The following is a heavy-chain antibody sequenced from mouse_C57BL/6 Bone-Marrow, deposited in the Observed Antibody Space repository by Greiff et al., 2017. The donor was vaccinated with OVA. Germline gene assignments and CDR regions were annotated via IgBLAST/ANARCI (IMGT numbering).Heavy chain of an antibody. CDR2: ISSGGSYT. V-gene: IGHV5-6*01. CDR3: ARGTFFDY. J-gene: IGHJ2*01. CDR1: GFTFSSYG. Sequence: EVQRVESGGDLVKPGGSLKLSCAASGFTFSSYGMSWVRQTPDKRLEWVATISSGGSYTYYADTVTGRFTISRENAKNTLYLEMSSLRSEDTAMYYCARGTFFDYWGQGTTLTVSS. D-gene: IGHD3-3*01.